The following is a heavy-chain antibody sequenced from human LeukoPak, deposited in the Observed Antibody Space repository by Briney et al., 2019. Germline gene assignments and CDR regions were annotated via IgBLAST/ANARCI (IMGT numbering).Heavy chain of an antibody. J-gene: IGHJ4*02. CDR1: GFTFSSYA. V-gene: IGHV3-23*01. CDR2: ISGSGGST. CDR3: AKVDCSSTSCHFDY. D-gene: IGHD2-2*01. Sequence: PGGSLRLSCAASGFTFSSYAMSWVRQAPGKGLEWVSAISGSGGSTYYADSVKGRFTISRDNSKNTPYLQMNSLRAEDTAVYYCAKVDCSSTSCHFDYWGQGTLVTVSS.